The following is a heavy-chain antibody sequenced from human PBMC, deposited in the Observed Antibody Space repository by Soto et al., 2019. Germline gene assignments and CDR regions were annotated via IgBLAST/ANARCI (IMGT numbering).Heavy chain of an antibody. CDR3: ASAIRVETVPPPGY. CDR2: ISSSSSYR. CDR1: GFTFSTYG. V-gene: IGHV3-21*01. Sequence: EVQLVESGGGLVKPGGSLRLSCAVSGFTFSTYGMSWVRQAPGKGLEWVSSISSSSSYRDYAGSVKGRFTISIDNAKNSLYLQMNRLRGADTAVYYCASAIRVETVPPPGYWGQGTLVTVSS. J-gene: IGHJ4*02. D-gene: IGHD1-1*01.